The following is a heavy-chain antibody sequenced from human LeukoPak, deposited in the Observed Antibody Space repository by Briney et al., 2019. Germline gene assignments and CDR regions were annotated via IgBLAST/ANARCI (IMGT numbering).Heavy chain of an antibody. Sequence: SETLSLTCTVSGGSIGTYYWSWIRQPPGKGLEWIGYVYYSGSTNYNPSLMSRVTISVDTSENQFSLKLDSVTAADTAVYYCASENCSGGSCYSGFDYWGQGTLVTVSS. CDR1: GGSIGTYY. D-gene: IGHD2-15*01. CDR2: VYYSGST. CDR3: ASENCSGGSCYSGFDY. V-gene: IGHV4-59*12. J-gene: IGHJ4*02.